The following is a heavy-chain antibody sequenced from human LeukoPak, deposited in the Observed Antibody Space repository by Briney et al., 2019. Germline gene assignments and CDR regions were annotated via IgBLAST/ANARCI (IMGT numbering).Heavy chain of an antibody. D-gene: IGHD3-3*01. V-gene: IGHV4-59*01. Sequence: SETLSLTCTVSGGSISSYYWSWIRQPPRQGLELIWYIYYSGSTNTNSSPTSRGTISVDTSTYQFSLKLSSVTAADTAVYYCAREGTIFPPSYYMDVWGKGTTVTVSS. CDR2: IYYSGST. CDR1: GGSISSYY. J-gene: IGHJ6*03. CDR3: AREGTIFPPSYYMDV.